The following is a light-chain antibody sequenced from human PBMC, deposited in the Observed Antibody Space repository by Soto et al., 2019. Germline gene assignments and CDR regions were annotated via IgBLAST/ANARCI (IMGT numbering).Light chain of an antibody. CDR2: DAS. J-gene: IGKJ1*01. V-gene: IGKV3-15*01. CDR1: QSVNSN. CDR3: QQHNNWPPET. Sequence: EIVMTQSPATLSVSPGKISTLSCRASQSVNSNLAWYQQKRGQAPRLLIYDASTRATGIPARFSGSGSGTEFTLTISSLQSEDFAVYYCQQHNNWPPETFGQGTKVDIK.